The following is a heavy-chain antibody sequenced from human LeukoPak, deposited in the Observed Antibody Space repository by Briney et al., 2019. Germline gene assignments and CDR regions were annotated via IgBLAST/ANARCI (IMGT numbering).Heavy chain of an antibody. Sequence: ASVKVSCKASGYSLIVYDISWVRQATGQGLEWMGWMNPNGGKTVYAQKFQGRITMTRNISLSTAYMELSSLRSEDTAVYYCAGARAPSSHYYYMDVWGKGTTVTVSS. CDR2: MNPNGGKT. CDR1: GYSLIVYD. CDR3: AGARAPSSHYYYMDV. J-gene: IGHJ6*03. V-gene: IGHV1-8*01.